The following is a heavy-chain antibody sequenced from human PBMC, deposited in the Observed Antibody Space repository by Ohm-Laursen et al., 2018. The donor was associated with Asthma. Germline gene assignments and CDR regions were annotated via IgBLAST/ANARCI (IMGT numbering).Heavy chain of an antibody. D-gene: IGHD3-22*01. V-gene: IGHV3-30-3*01. CDR3: ARGGPYDSSGPDDY. CDR1: GFTFSSYA. Sequence: SLRLSCTAYGFTFSSYAMHWVRQAPGKGLEWVAVISYDGSNKYYADSVKGRFTISRDNSKNTLYLQMNSLRAEDTAVYYCARGGPYDSSGPDDYWGQGTLVTVSS. J-gene: IGHJ4*02. CDR2: ISYDGSNK.